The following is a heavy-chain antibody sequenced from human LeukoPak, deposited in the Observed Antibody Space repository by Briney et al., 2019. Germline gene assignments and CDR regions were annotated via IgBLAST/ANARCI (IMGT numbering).Heavy chain of an antibody. D-gene: IGHD1-26*01. J-gene: IGHJ3*02. Sequence: GRSLRLSCAASGFTFSSYAMHWVRQAPGMGLVWVSRLPPDELDIIYADSVKGRFTVSRDNAKNTVYLQMNNLRAEDTAVYYCARDFSGRGDAFDIWGQGTMVTVSS. CDR1: GFTFSSYA. V-gene: IGHV3-74*01. CDR2: LPPDELDI. CDR3: ARDFSGRGDAFDI.